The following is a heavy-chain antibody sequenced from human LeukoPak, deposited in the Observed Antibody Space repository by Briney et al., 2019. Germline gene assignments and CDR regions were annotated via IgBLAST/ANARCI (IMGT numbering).Heavy chain of an antibody. D-gene: IGHD3-16*02. J-gene: IGHJ4*02. CDR2: IYWNDDK. CDR3: AHSHYDYVWGSYRYLDY. Sequence: SGPTLVNPTQTLTLTCTFSGFPLSTSGVGVGWIRQPPGKALEWLALIYWNDDKRYSPSLKSRLTITKDTSKNQVVLTMTNMGPVDTATYYCAHSHYDYVWGSYRYLDYWGQGTLVTVSS. V-gene: IGHV2-5*01. CDR1: GFPLSTSGVG.